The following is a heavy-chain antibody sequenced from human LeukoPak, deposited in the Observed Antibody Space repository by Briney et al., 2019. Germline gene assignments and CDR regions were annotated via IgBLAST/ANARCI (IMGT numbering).Heavy chain of an antibody. D-gene: IGHD6-19*01. CDR2: INHSGST. CDR1: GGSFSGYY. J-gene: IGHJ6*02. Sequence: SETLSLTCAVYGGSFSGYYWGWIRQPPGKGLEWIGEINHSGSTNYNPSLKSRVTISVDTSKNQFSLKLSSVTAADTAVYYCARDSRYSSGWYYGMDVWGQGTTVTVSS. V-gene: IGHV4-34*01. CDR3: ARDSRYSSGWYYGMDV.